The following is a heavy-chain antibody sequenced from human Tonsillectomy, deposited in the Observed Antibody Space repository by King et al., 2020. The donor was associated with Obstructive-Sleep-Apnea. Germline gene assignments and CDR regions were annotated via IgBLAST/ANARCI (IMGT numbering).Heavy chain of an antibody. CDR1: GFTFSTYG. J-gene: IGHJ4*02. V-gene: IGHV3-33*01. CDR2: IWSDGSNT. D-gene: IGHD1-14*01. CDR3: ARAGISGIDY. Sequence: VQLVESGGGVVQPGGSLRLSCAASGFTFSTYGLHWVRQAPGKGLEWVAFIWSDGSNTHYADSVKGRFTISRDTSKKTLYLQISSLRAEDTALYYCARAGISGIDYWGQGVLVTVSS.